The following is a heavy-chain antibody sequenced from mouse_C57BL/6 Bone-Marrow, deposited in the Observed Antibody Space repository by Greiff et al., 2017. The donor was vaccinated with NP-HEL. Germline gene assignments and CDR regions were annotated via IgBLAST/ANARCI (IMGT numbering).Heavy chain of an antibody. CDR1: GFTFSSYG. Sequence: EVKLVESGGDLVKPGGSLKLSCAASGFTFSSYGMSWVRQTPDKRLEWVATISSGGSYTYYPDSVKGRFTISRDNAKNTLYRQMSSLKSEDTAMYYCARKGNWDEGDYWGQGTTLTVSS. CDR2: ISSGGSYT. D-gene: IGHD4-1*01. J-gene: IGHJ2*01. CDR3: ARKGNWDEGDY. V-gene: IGHV5-6*01.